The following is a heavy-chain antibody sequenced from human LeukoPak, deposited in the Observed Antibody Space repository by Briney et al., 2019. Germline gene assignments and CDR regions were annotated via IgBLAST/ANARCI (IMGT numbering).Heavy chain of an antibody. Sequence: SETLSLTCTVSGYSISSGYYWGWIRQPPGKGLEWIGSIYHSGSTYYNPSLKSRVTISVDTSKNQFSLKLSSVTAADTAVYYCAREAKDIVTHYFDYWGQGTLVTVSS. J-gene: IGHJ4*02. V-gene: IGHV4-38-2*02. CDR2: IYHSGST. CDR3: AREAKDIVTHYFDY. D-gene: IGHD2-15*01. CDR1: GYSISSGYY.